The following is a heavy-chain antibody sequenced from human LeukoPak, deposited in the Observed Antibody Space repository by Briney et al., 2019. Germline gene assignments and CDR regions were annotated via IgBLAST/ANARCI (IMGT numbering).Heavy chain of an antibody. V-gene: IGHV1-18*01. CDR1: GYTFTSYG. CDR2: ISAYNGNT. Sequence: ASVKVSCKASGYTFTSYGISWVRQAPGQGLEWMGWISAYNGNTNYAQKFQGRVTMTRDTSISTAYMELSRLRSDDTAVYYCARARYSSSWYKLHSHFDYWGQGTLVTVSS. J-gene: IGHJ4*02. CDR3: ARARYSSSWYKLHSHFDY. D-gene: IGHD6-13*01.